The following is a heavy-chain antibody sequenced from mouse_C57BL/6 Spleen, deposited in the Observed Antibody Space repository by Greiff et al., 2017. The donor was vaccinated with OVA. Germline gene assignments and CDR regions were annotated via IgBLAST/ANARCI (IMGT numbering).Heavy chain of an antibody. CDR1: GYAFSSYW. J-gene: IGHJ2*01. Sequence: QVQLQQSGAELVKPGASVKISCKASGYAFSSYWMNWVKQRPGKGLEWIGQIYPGDGDTNYNGKFKGKATLTAEKSSSTAYMQLSSLTSEDAAVYFCARWYYGSSSDDWGQGTTRTVSS. V-gene: IGHV1-80*01. CDR3: ARWYYGSSSDD. D-gene: IGHD1-1*01. CDR2: IYPGDGDT.